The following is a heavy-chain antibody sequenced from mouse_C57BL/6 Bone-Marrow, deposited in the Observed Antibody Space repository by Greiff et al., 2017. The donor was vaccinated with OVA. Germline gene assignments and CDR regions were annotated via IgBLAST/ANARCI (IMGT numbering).Heavy chain of an antibody. V-gene: IGHV5-16*01. CDR3: ARWDYGTLFDY. Sequence: DVQLVESEGGLVQPGSSMKLSCTASGFTFSDYYMAWVRQVPEKGLEWVANINYDGSSTYYLDSLKSRFIISRDNAKNILYLQMSSLKSEDTATYYCARWDYGTLFDYWGQGTTLTVSS. CDR2: INYDGSST. J-gene: IGHJ2*01. D-gene: IGHD1-1*01. CDR1: GFTFSDYY.